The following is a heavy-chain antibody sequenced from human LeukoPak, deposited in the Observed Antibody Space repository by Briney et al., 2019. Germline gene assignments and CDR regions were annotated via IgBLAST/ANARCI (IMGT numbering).Heavy chain of an antibody. D-gene: IGHD3-16*01. CDR1: GFTFSDYY. J-gene: IGHJ4*02. CDR3: ARDMMG. Sequence: PGGSLRLSCAASGFTFSDYYMSWVRQAQGKGLEWVAVISYDGSNKYYADSVKGRFTISRDNSMSALYLQMNSLRAEDTAVYYCARDMMGWGQGTLATVSS. V-gene: IGHV3-30-3*01. CDR2: ISYDGSNK.